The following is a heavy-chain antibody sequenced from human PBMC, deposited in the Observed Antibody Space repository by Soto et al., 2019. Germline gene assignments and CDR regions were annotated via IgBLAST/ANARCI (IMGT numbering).Heavy chain of an antibody. CDR1: GDAFTNYI. CDR2: IIPMFGTP. Sequence: QVQLVQSGAEVKKPGSSVKVSCKASGDAFTNYIFDWVRRAPGQGLEWMGGIIPMFGTPKYAQTFQDRVTISADVSTGTAYLELTSLRFDDTAVYYCARGRDQPPVGLYFDSWGEGTRVTVSS. V-gene: IGHV1-69*01. J-gene: IGHJ4*02. CDR3: ARGRDQPPVGLYFDS. D-gene: IGHD1-26*01.